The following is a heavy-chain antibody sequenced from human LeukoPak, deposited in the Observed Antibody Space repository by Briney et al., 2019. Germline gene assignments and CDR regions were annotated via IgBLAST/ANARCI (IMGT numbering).Heavy chain of an antibody. V-gene: IGHV3-23*01. Sequence: GGSLRLSCAASGFTFSSYGMSWVRQAPGKGLEWVSAISGSGGSTYYADSVKGRFTISRDNAKNTLYLQMNSLRAEDTAVYYCAGFGGGDAFDIWGQGTMVTVSS. D-gene: IGHD3-10*01. CDR2: ISGSGGST. CDR1: GFTFSSYG. CDR3: AGFGGGDAFDI. J-gene: IGHJ3*02.